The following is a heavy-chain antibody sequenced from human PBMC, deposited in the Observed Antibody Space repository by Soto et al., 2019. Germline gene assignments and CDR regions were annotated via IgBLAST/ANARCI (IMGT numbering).Heavy chain of an antibody. CDR2: IIPIFGTA. Sequence: QVQLVQSAAEVKKPGSSVKVSCKASGGTFSSYAISWVRQAPGQGLEWMGGIIPIFGTANYAQKFQGRVTITADESTSTAYMELSSLRSEDTAVYYCAGDTTTVKLHCVVRYGTDVWGQGTTVTVSS. CDR3: AGDTTTVKLHCVVRYGTDV. V-gene: IGHV1-69*01. D-gene: IGHD4-4*01. J-gene: IGHJ6*02. CDR1: GGTFSSYA.